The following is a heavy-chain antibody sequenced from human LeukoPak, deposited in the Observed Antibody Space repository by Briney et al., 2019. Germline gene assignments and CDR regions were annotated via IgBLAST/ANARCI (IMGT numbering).Heavy chain of an antibody. CDR1: GFTFSSYS. Sequence: GGSLRLSCAASGFTFSSYSMNWVRQAPGKGLVWVSHINSDGSITSYADSVKGRFTISRDNAKNTLYLQMNSLRAEDTAVYYCARDAVDTANAVWGQGTTVTVSS. CDR2: INSDGSIT. V-gene: IGHV3-74*01. J-gene: IGHJ6*02. CDR3: ARDAVDTANAV. D-gene: IGHD5-18*01.